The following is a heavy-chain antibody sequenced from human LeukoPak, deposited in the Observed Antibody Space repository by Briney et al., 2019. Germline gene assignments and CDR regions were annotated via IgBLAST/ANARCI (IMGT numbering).Heavy chain of an antibody. CDR2: ISYSGTP. D-gene: IGHD4-17*01. V-gene: IGHV4-30-4*08. Sequence: PSQTLSLTCIVSGGSINTANYYWTWIRQPPGTGLEWIGYISYSGTPYYNPSLNSRVTISLDTSKNQFSLRLNSVTAADTAMYYCARDRYGDFEDYWGQGTLVTVSS. J-gene: IGHJ4*02. CDR3: ARDRYGDFEDY. CDR1: GGSINTANYY.